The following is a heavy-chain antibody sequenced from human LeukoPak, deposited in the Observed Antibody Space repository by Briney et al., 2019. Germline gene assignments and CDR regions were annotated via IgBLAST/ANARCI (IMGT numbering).Heavy chain of an antibody. D-gene: IGHD6-13*01. V-gene: IGHV3-33*06. Sequence: GGSLRLSCAASGFTFSSYGMHWVRQAPAKGLEWVPVIWYDGSNKYYADSVKGRFTISRDNSKNTLYLQMNSLRAEDTAVYYCAKFSAAALVPPDYWGQGTLVTVSS. CDR1: GFTFSSYG. CDR3: AKFSAAALVPPDY. CDR2: IWYDGSNK. J-gene: IGHJ4*02.